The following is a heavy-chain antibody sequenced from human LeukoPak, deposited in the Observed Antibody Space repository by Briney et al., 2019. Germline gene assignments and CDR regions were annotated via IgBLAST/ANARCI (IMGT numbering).Heavy chain of an antibody. Sequence: SQTLSLTCTVSGGSISSGDYYWSWIRQPPGKGLEWIGYIYYSGSTYYSPSLKSRVTISVDTSKNQFSLKLSSVTAADTAVYYCARRTSGSYTDYWGQGTLVTVSS. V-gene: IGHV4-30-4*01. J-gene: IGHJ4*02. CDR1: GGSISSGDYY. D-gene: IGHD1-26*01. CDR3: ARRTSGSYTDY. CDR2: IYYSGST.